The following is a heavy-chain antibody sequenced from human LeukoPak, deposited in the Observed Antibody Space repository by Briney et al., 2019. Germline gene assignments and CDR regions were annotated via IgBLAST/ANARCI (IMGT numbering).Heavy chain of an antibody. J-gene: IGHJ4*02. CDR2: IHYSGTT. V-gene: IGHV4-59*08. CDR3: ASQLWFDY. CDR1: GGSISSYY. Sequence: SETLSLTRTVSGGSISSYYWSWIRQPPGKGLEWIGYIHYSGTTNYNPSFKSRVTISGDTSKKQFSLKLTSVTAADTAVYYCASQLWFDYWGQGTLVTVSS. D-gene: IGHD3-10*01.